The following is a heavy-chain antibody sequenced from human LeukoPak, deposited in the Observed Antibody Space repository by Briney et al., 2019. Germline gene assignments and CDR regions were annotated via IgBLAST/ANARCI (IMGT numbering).Heavy chain of an antibody. J-gene: IGHJ4*02. CDR2: IYYSGIT. Sequence: SETLSLTCTVSGGSISNSNSFWPGTRQPQGKGLEWIGTIYYSGITHYSPSLKSRVTISVDTSKNQFSLKLSSVTATDTALYYCARRVYGTSQCYRGQGTLVTVSS. D-gene: IGHD5/OR15-5a*01. CDR1: GGSISNSNSF. CDR3: ARRVYGTSQCY. V-gene: IGHV4-39*01.